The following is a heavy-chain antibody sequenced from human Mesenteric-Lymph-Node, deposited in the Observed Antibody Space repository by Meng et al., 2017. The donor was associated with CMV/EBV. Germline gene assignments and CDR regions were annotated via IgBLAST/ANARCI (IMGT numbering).Heavy chain of an antibody. V-gene: IGHV3-72*01. CDR3: ARGKGNDY. Sequence: GGSLRLSCVASGFTLNDHYMDWVRQAPGKGLEWVGRSRDKTKSYTTDYAASVKGRFTISRDDSKNSLYLQMYSLKTEDTAVYYCARGKGNDYWGQGTLVTVSS. CDR1: GFTLNDHY. CDR2: SRDKTKSYTT. J-gene: IGHJ4*02.